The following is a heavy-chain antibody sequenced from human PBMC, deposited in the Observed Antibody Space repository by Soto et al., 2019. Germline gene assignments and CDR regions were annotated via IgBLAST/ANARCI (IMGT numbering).Heavy chain of an antibody. CDR2: ISGSGGST. Sequence: EVQLLESGGGLVQPGGSLRLSCAASGFTFSSYAMSWVRQAPGKGLEWVSAISGSGGSTYYADSVKGRFTISRDNSKNTLHLQMNGTRAEATAVYYCAKDRYNWNDVHYYYGMDVWGQGTTVTVSS. CDR1: GFTFSSYA. CDR3: AKDRYNWNDVHYYYGMDV. D-gene: IGHD1-1*01. V-gene: IGHV3-23*01. J-gene: IGHJ6*02.